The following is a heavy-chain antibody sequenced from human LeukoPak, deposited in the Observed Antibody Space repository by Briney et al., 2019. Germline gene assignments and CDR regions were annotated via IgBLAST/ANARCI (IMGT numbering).Heavy chain of an antibody. CDR1: GFTFDDYT. J-gene: IGHJ4*02. CDR2: INWHGTA. D-gene: IGHD3-22*01. V-gene: IGHV3-43*01. Sequence: PGGSLRLSCAASGFTFDDYTLHWARQAPGKTLEWVSLINWHGTAYYADSVKDRFTISRDNSKNSLFLQMDTLRTEDTAFYYCVKDLNYESSGHVLEYWGQGTLVTVSS. CDR3: VKDLNYESSGHVLEY.